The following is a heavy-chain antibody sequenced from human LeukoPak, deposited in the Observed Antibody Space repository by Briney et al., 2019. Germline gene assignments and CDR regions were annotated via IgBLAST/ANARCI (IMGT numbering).Heavy chain of an antibody. V-gene: IGHV4-39*07. Sequence: PSETLSLTCTVSGGSISSSSYYWGWIRQPPGKGLEWIGSIYYSGSTYYNPSLKSRVTISVDTSKNQFSLKLSSVTAADTAVYYCARDSSGYYYKHSDAFDIWGQGTMVTVSS. J-gene: IGHJ3*02. CDR2: IYYSGST. CDR1: GGSISSSSYY. CDR3: ARDSSGYYYKHSDAFDI. D-gene: IGHD3-22*01.